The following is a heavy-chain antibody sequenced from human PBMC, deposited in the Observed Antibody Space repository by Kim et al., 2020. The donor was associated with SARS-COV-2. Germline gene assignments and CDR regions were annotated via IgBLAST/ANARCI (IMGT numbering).Heavy chain of an antibody. Sequence: PSLKGRVTQTLDKSKNRFSLKLSSVTAADTAVYYCARGYSSSWFNYYGMDVWGQGTTVTVSS. J-gene: IGHJ6*02. D-gene: IGHD6-13*01. V-gene: IGHV4-4*02. CDR3: ARGYSSSWFNYYGMDV.